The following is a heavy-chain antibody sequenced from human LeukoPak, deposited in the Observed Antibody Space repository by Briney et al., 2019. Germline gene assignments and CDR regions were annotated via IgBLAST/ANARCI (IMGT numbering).Heavy chain of an antibody. CDR1: GFTFSNAW. CDR2: IKSKTDGGAT. Sequence: GGSLRLSCAASGFTFSNAWMSWVRQAPGKGLEWVGRIKSKTDGGATDYAAPVKGRFTISRDDSKNTLYLQMNSLRAEDTAVYYCARDRYGGKAIDYWGQGTLVTVSS. J-gene: IGHJ4*02. D-gene: IGHD4-23*01. V-gene: IGHV3-15*01. CDR3: ARDRYGGKAIDY.